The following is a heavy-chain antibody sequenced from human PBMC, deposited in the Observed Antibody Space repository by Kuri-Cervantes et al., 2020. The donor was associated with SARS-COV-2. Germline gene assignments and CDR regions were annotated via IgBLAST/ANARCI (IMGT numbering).Heavy chain of an antibody. V-gene: IGHV4-59*12. D-gene: IGHD6-19*01. CDR3: ARDSSGWSGPY. J-gene: IGHJ4*02. Sequence: GPLRLSCTASGGSISSYYWSWIRQPPGKGLEWSGYIYYSGSTNYNPSLKSRVTISVDTSKNPFSLKLSSVTAADTAVYYCARDSSGWSGPYWGQGTLVTVSS. CDR1: GGSISSYY. CDR2: IYYSGST.